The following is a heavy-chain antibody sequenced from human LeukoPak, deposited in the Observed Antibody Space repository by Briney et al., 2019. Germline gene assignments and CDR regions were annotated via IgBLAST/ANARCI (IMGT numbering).Heavy chain of an antibody. CDR1: GGTFISYA. Sequence: SVKVSCKASGGTFISYAISWVRQAPGQGLEWMGGIIPIFGTANYAQKFQGRVTITADESTSTAYMELSSLRSEDTAVYYCASEYSSGMAFSDYRGQGTLVTVSS. J-gene: IGHJ4*02. V-gene: IGHV1-69*13. D-gene: IGHD6-19*01. CDR3: ASEYSSGMAFSDY. CDR2: IIPIFGTA.